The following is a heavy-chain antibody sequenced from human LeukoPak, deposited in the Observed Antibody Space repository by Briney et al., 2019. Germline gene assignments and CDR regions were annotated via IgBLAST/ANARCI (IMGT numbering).Heavy chain of an antibody. D-gene: IGHD3-10*01. Sequence: GGSLRLSCAASGFTFSSYAMSWVRQAPGKGLEWVSAISGSGGSTYYADSVKGRFTISRDNSKSTLYLQMNSLRAEDTAVYYCAKAHSGSYSPADYWGQGTLVTVSS. CDR1: GFTFSSYA. CDR2: ISGSGGST. J-gene: IGHJ4*02. V-gene: IGHV3-23*01. CDR3: AKAHSGSYSPADY.